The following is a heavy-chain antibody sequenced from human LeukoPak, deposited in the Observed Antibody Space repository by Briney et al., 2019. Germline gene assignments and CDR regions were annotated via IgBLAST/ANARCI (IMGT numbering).Heavy chain of an antibody. D-gene: IGHD3-10*01. CDR1: GYTFTGYY. CDR2: INPNSGGT. Sequence: ASVKVSCKASGYTFTGYYRHWVRQAPGQGLEWMGWINPNSGGTNYAQKFQGWVTMTRDTSTSTIYMELSSLRSEDTAVYYCARDLRFLDYWGQGTLVTVSS. J-gene: IGHJ4*02. CDR3: ARDLRFLDY. V-gene: IGHV1-2*04.